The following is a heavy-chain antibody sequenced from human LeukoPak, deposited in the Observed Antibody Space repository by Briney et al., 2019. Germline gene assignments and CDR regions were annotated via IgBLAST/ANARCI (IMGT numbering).Heavy chain of an antibody. CDR1: GYSISTDYY. CDR2: FYHSGST. CDR3: ARALGYCSGGGCYTFYYYGMDV. Sequence: SETLSLTCSVSGYSISTDYYWGWIRQFPGKGLEWIASFYHSGSTYSNPSLKSRVTMSVDTSKNQFSLRMSSVTAADTAVYFCARALGYCSGGGCYTFYYYGMDVWGQGTTVTVSS. J-gene: IGHJ6*02. D-gene: IGHD2-15*01. V-gene: IGHV4-38-2*02.